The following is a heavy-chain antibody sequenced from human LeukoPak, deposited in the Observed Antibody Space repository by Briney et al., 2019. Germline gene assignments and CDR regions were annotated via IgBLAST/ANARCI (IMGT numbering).Heavy chain of an antibody. CDR3: ARDRLMDTVTTDDDLYYFDY. J-gene: IGHJ4*02. D-gene: IGHD4-17*01. CDR2: VYHTGST. V-gene: IGHV4-4*02. CDR1: GGSITSPYW. Sequence: SATLSLTCAVFGGSITSPYWWTWVRQSPGKGLEWIGEVYHTGSTNHNPSLESRVTMSVDKSNNQFSLKLTSLTAADTAVYYCARDRLMDTVTTDDDLYYFDYWGQGTLVTVSS.